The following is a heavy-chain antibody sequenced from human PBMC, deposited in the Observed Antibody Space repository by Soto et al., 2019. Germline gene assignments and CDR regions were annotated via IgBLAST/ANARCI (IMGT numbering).Heavy chain of an antibody. CDR3: ARGIAGWYQGRCYYGMDV. D-gene: IGHD6-19*01. V-gene: IGHV4-61*01. CDR2: IYYSGST. CDR1: GGSVSSGSYY. Sequence: QVQLQESGPGLVKPSETLSLTCTVSGGSVSSGSYYWSWIRQPPGKGLEWIGYIYYSGSTNYNPTLNCRVTISVDTSKTLFSLRPRSVTAADTAVYYCARGIAGWYQGRCYYGMDVWGQGPTVTVSS. J-gene: IGHJ6*02.